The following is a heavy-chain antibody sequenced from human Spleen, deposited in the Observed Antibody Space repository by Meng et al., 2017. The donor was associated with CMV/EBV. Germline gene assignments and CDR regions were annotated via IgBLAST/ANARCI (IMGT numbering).Heavy chain of an antibody. V-gene: IGHV1-18*04. D-gene: IGHD6-19*01. Sequence: ASVKVSCKASGYTFTGYYVHWVRQAPGQGLEWMGWITAYNGDTTYAQKLQGRVTMTTDTSTSTAYMELRSLTSDDTAVYFCARGGSSGWYYYYGVDVWGQGTTVTVSS. CDR1: GYTFTGYY. J-gene: IGHJ6*02. CDR2: ITAYNGDT. CDR3: ARGGSSGWYYYYGVDV.